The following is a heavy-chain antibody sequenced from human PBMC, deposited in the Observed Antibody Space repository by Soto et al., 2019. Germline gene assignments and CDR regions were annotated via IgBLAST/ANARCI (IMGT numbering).Heavy chain of an antibody. J-gene: IGHJ4*02. CDR2: VYYSGST. CDR1: GVSISTYY. D-gene: IGHD3-22*01. V-gene: IGHV4-59*08. CDR3: ASHYYDSSGTLRYYCDY. Sequence: QVQLQESGPGLVKPSETLSLTCTVTGVSISTYYWSWIRQPPGKGLEWIGYVYYSGSTNYNPSLKSRVTISVDTTKTQFTLNLSSVTAADTAVYYCASHYYDSSGTLRYYCDYWGQGTLVTVSS.